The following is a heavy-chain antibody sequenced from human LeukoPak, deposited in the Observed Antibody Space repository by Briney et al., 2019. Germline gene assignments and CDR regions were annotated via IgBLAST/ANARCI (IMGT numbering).Heavy chain of an antibody. V-gene: IGHV1-69*13. D-gene: IGHD4-17*01. Sequence: SVKVSCKASGGAFSSYAISWVRQAPGQGLEWMGGIIPIFGTANYAQKFQGRVTITADESTSTAYMELSSLRSEDTAVYYCARDPGADYGDYEDAFDIWGQGTMVTVSS. J-gene: IGHJ3*02. CDR2: IIPIFGTA. CDR1: GGAFSSYA. CDR3: ARDPGADYGDYEDAFDI.